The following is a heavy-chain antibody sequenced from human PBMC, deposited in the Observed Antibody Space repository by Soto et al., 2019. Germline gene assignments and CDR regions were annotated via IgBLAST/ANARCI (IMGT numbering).Heavy chain of an antibody. CDR3: ASSGYYDSSGYSFYYYYYGIDV. CDR2: ISSSGSTI. V-gene: IGHV3-48*03. D-gene: IGHD3-22*01. J-gene: IGHJ6*02. Sequence: EVQLVESGGGLVQPGGSLRLSCAASGFTFSSYEMNWVRQAPGKGLEWVSYISSSGSTIYYADSVKGRFTISRDNAKNSRYLQMNSLRAEDTAVYYCASSGYYDSSGYSFYYYYYGIDVWGQGTTVPVSS. CDR1: GFTFSSYE.